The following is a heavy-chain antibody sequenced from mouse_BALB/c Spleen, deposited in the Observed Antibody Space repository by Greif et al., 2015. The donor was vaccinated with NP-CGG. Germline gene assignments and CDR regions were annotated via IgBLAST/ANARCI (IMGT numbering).Heavy chain of an antibody. CDR3: AREGWFAY. CDR2: ISNLAYSI. CDR1: GFTFSDYG. Sequence: EVKLVESGGGLVQPGGSRKLSCAASGFTFSDYGMAWVRQAPGKGPEWVAFISNLAYSIYYADTVTGRFTISRENAKNTLYLEMSSLRSEDTAMYYCAREGWFAYWGQGTLVTVSA. V-gene: IGHV5-15*02. J-gene: IGHJ3*01.